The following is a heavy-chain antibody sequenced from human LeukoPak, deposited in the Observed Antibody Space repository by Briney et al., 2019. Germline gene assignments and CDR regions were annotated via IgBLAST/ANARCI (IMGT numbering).Heavy chain of an antibody. CDR3: LLIILGGSSQH. J-gene: IGHJ1*01. V-gene: IGHV3-74*01. Sequence: GGSLRLSCAASGFTFSNSWLHWVRQAPGKGLVWVSRINERGSSTSYADSVKGRFTTSRDNAKNTFYLQMNSLRVEDTAVYYCLLIILGGSSQHWGQGTLVTVSS. D-gene: IGHD3-3*01. CDR2: INERGSST. CDR1: GFTFSNSW.